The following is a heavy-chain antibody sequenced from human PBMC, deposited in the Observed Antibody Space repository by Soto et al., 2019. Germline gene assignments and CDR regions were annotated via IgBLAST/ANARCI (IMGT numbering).Heavy chain of an antibody. V-gene: IGHV4-59*12. J-gene: IGHJ4*02. D-gene: IGHD2-2*01. CDR2: IYYSGST. CDR3: AKDLYCSSTSCPFDY. CDR1: GGSISSYY. Sequence: SETLSLTCIVSGGSISSYYWSWIRQPPGKGLEWIGYIYYSGSTNYNPSLKSRVTSRDNSKNTLYLQMNSLRAEDTAVYYCAKDLYCSSTSCPFDYWGQGTLVTVSS.